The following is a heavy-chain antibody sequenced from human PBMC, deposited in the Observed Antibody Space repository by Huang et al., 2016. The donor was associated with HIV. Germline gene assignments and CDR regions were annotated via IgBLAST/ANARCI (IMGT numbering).Heavy chain of an antibody. V-gene: IGHV3-48*01. CDR3: AMGYGPFDF. Sequence: EVHLVESGGGLVQPGGSLRLSCAASGFTFSSYSMNWVRQNPGKGLEWVSYSSSTGSAKYYADSVKDRFTISRDNANNSVYLQMNSLRAEDAGVYFCAMGYGPFDFWGQGTLVTVSS. D-gene: IGHD5-18*01. CDR1: GFTFSSYS. J-gene: IGHJ5*01. CDR2: SSSTGSAK.